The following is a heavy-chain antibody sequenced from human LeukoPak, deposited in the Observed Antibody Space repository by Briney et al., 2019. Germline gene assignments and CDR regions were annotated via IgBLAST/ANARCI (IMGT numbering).Heavy chain of an antibody. Sequence: ASVKVSCKASGGTFSSYAISWVQQAPGQGLEWMGRIIPILGIANYAQKFQGRVTITADKSTSTAYMELSSLRSEDTAMYYCATIAPGDLFDSWGQGTLVTVSS. J-gene: IGHJ4*02. D-gene: IGHD7-27*01. CDR1: GGTFSSYA. V-gene: IGHV1-69*04. CDR2: IIPILGIA. CDR3: ATIAPGDLFDS.